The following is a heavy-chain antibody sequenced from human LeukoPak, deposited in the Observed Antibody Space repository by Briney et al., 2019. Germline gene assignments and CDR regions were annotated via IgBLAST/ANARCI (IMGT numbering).Heavy chain of an antibody. D-gene: IGHD6-13*01. CDR3: ARAVWVAAAGTFDY. V-gene: IGHV4-4*02. J-gene: IGHJ4*02. Sequence: SGTLSLTCAVSGGSISSSNWWSWVRQPPGKGLEWIGEIYHSGSTNYNPSLKSRVTISVDKSKNQFSLKLSSVTAADTAVYYCARAVWVAAAGTFDYWGQGTLVTVSS. CDR1: GGSISSSNW. CDR2: IYHSGST.